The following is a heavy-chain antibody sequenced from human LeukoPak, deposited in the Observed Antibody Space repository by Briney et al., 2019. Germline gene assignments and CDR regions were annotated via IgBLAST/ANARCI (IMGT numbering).Heavy chain of an antibody. CDR3: ARVFSSSWTGGYYYMDV. J-gene: IGHJ6*03. CDR2: IIPIFGTA. D-gene: IGHD6-13*01. Sequence: SVKVPCKASGGTFSSYAISWVRQAPGQGLEWMGGIIPIFGTANYAQKFQGRVTITADKSTSTAYMELSSLRSEDTAVYYCARVFSSSWTGGYYYMDVWGKGTTVTVSS. V-gene: IGHV1-69*06. CDR1: GGTFSSYA.